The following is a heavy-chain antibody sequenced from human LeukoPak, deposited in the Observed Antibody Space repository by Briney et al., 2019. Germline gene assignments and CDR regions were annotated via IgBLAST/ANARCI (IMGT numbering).Heavy chain of an antibody. CDR3: ARNRNWGETDY. V-gene: IGHV4-34*01. CDR2: INHSGST. CDR1: GGSFSGYY. Sequence: NTSETLSLTCAVYGGSFSGYYWSWIRQPPGKGLEWIGEINHSGSTNYNPSLKSRVTISVDTSKNQFSLKLSSVTAADTAVYYCARNRNWGETDYWGQGTLVTVSS. J-gene: IGHJ4*02. D-gene: IGHD7-27*01.